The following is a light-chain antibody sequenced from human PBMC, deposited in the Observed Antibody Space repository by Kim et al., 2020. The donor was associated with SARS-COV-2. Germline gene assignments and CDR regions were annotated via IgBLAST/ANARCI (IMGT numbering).Light chain of an antibody. CDR2: GKN. V-gene: IGLV3-19*01. CDR1: SLRTYY. J-gene: IGLJ3*02. CDR3: NSRASSGINWL. Sequence: SSELTQDPAVSVASGQTVRITCQGDSLRTYYATWYQQKPGQAPILVLYGKNSRPSGIPDRFSGSSSGNTASLTITGAQPDDEADYYCNSRASSGINWLFGGGTKLTVL.